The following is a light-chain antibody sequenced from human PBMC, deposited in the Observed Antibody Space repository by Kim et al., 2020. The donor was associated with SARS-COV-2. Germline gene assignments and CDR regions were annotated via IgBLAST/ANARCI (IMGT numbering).Light chain of an antibody. CDR2: EVI. CDR3: CSFAGIYTRV. CDR1: SSDVGGYNY. J-gene: IGLJ3*02. Sequence: QSALTQPRSVSGSPGQSVTISCTGTSSDVGGYNYVSWYQQHPGKAPKLMIYEVIKRPSGVPDRFSGSKSGNTASLTISGLQAEDEADYYCCSFAGIYTRVFGGGTQLTVL. V-gene: IGLV2-11*01.